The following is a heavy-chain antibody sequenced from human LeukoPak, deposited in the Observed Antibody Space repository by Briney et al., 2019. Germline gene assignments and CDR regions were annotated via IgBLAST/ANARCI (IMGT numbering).Heavy chain of an antibody. CDR2: IKADGTGK. V-gene: IGHV3-7*01. Sequence: GGSLRLSCVASGFTFSSSWMTWVHHAPGMGLERVSNIKADGTGKYYVDSVRGGFSISRDNAKNSLYLELNSLRAEDTGVYFCARDRGWQQFDYWGQGTLVTVSS. CDR3: ARDRGWQQFDY. CDR1: GFTFSSSW. J-gene: IGHJ4*01. D-gene: IGHD5-24*01.